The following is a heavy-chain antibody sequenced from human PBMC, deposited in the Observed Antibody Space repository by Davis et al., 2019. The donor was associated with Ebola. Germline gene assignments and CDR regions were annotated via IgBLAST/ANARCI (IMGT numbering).Heavy chain of an antibody. Sequence: PGGSLRLSCAASGFTFSSYGMHWVRQAPGKGLEWVAVIWYDGSNKYYADSVKGRFTISRDNSKNTLYLQMNSLRAEDTAVYYCARDLRSHYYGMDVWGQGTTVTVSS. CDR3: ARDLRSHYYGMDV. J-gene: IGHJ6*02. CDR1: GFTFSSYG. V-gene: IGHV3-33*01. CDR2: IWYDGSNK.